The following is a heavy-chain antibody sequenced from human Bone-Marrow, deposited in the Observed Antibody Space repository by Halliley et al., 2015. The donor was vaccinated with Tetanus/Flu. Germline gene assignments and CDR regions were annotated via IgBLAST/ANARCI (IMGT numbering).Heavy chain of an antibody. V-gene: IGHV4-30-2*01. CDR1: GDSINSGDYY. Sequence: TLSLTCTVSGDSINSGDYYWNWCRQPPGKGLEWIGEIIPYGNINYNQSLQSRVTISVDTSKNQFSLKLSSVSAADTAVYYCARGRRGGKGGGTYYNYGMDAWGQGTAVSVAS. D-gene: IGHD3-10*01. CDR2: IIPYGNI. J-gene: IGHJ6*02. CDR3: ARGRRGGKGGGTYYNYGMDA.